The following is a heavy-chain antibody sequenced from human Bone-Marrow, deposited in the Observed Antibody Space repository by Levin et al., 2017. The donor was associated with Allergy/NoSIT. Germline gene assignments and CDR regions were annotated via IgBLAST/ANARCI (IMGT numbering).Heavy chain of an antibody. D-gene: IGHD6-13*01. CDR1: QFNFNNYW. J-gene: IGHJ4*02. CDR3: ARDAKSRGYMDN. CDR2: INPDGTLA. Sequence: GGSLRLSCAASQFNFNNYWMHWVRQAPGKGLVWVSRINPDGTLATYADSVKGRFTISRDNRKNTVFLQMNSLTADDTAVYFCARDAKSRGYMDNWGQGALVSVS. V-gene: IGHV3-74*01.